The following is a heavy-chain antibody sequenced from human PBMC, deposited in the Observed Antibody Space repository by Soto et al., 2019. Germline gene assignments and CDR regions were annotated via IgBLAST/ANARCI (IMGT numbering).Heavy chain of an antibody. V-gene: IGHV5-10-1*01. D-gene: IGHD3-10*01. CDR3: ATHGGSYGSGSYYNPGHYYGMDV. CDR2: IDPSDSYT. Sequence: GESLKISCKGSGYTFTSNWIGWVRQMPGKGLEWMGRIDPSDSYTNYSPSFQGHVTISADKSISTAYLQWSSLKASDTAMYYCATHGGSYGSGSYYNPGHYYGMDVWGQGTTVTVSS. CDR1: GYTFTSNW. J-gene: IGHJ6*02.